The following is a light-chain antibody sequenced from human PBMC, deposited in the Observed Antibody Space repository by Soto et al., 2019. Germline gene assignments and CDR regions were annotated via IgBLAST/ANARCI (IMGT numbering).Light chain of an antibody. CDR3: SSFTSTNPVL. CDR2: NVS. CDR1: SSDGGGYNY. V-gene: IGLV2-14*01. J-gene: IGLJ2*01. Sequence: QSALTQPASVSGSPGQSITISCTGTSSDGGGYNYVSWYQQHPGKAPKLMIYNVSNRPSGVSNRFSGSKSGNTASLTISGLQAEDEGHYYCSSFTSTNPVLFGGGTKVTVL.